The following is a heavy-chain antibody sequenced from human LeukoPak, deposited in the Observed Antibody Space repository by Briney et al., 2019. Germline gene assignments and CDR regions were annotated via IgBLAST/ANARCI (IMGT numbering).Heavy chain of an antibody. Sequence: SVKVSCKASGGTFSSYAISWVRQAPGHGLEWMGGIIPIFGTANYAQKFQGRVTITTDESTSTAYMELSSLRSEDTAVYYCARVLEWELKGGLNYWGQGTLVTVSS. J-gene: IGHJ4*02. D-gene: IGHD1-26*01. V-gene: IGHV1-69*05. CDR3: ARVLEWELKGGLNY. CDR2: IIPIFGTA. CDR1: GGTFSSYA.